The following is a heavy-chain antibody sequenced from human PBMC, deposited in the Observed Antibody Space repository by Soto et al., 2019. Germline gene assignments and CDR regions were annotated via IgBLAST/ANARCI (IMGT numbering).Heavy chain of an antibody. CDR2: IYPGDSDT. CDR3: ARHGNVTIFGRAGVCEI. D-gene: IGHD3-3*01. CDR1: GYSFDTSW. Sequence: GESLKISCKATGYSFDTSWIAWVRQKPGKGLEWLGIIYPGDSDTTYNPSFQGQVTFSVEKSITTAYLQWSSLKASDTAMYYCARHGNVTIFGRAGVCEIWGQGTTVTV. V-gene: IGHV5-51*01. J-gene: IGHJ3*02.